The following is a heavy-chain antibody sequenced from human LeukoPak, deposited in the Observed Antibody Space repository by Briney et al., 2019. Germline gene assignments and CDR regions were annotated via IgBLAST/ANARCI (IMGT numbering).Heavy chain of an antibody. J-gene: IGHJ4*02. V-gene: IGHV3-21*01. CDR3: ARDRRGYSYGFDY. D-gene: IGHD5-18*01. Sequence: GGSLRLSCAASGFTLSSYSMNWVRQAPGKGLECVSSISSSSSYIYYADSVKGRFTISRDNAKNSLYLQMISLRAEDTAVYYCARDRRGYSYGFDYWGQGTLVTVSS. CDR1: GFTLSSYS. CDR2: ISSSSSYI.